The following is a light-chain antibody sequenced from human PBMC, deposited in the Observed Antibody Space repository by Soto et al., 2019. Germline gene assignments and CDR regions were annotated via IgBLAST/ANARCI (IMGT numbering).Light chain of an antibody. CDR1: QDIKSD. CDR2: AAS. Sequence: ALQMTQSPSSLSASVGDRVTITCRASQDIKSDLGWYQQKPGKAPKLLIYAASTLQSGVPSRFSGSGSDTDFTLTISSLQPEDFATYYCLQDYTYPRTFGQGTKVEIK. V-gene: IGKV1-6*01. J-gene: IGKJ1*01. CDR3: LQDYTYPRT.